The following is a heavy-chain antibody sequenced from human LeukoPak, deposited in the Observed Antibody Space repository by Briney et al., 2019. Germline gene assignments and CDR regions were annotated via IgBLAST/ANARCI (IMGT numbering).Heavy chain of an antibody. CDR2: ISAYNGNT. J-gene: IGHJ4*02. V-gene: IGHV1-18*01. Sequence: ASVKVSCKASGYTFTSYGISWVRQAPGQGLEWMGWISAYNGNTNYAQKLQGRVTMTTDTSTSTAYMELRSLRSDDTAVYYCARDSRLRFLEWPLGYWGQGTLVTVSS. CDR3: ARDSRLRFLEWPLGY. CDR1: GYTFTSYG. D-gene: IGHD3-3*01.